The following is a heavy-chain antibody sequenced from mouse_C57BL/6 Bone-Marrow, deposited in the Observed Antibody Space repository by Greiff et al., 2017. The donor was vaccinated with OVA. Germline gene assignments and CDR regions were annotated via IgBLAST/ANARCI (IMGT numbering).Heavy chain of an antibody. V-gene: IGHV1-69*01. CDR3: AREGWGAWFAY. J-gene: IGHJ3*01. Sequence: QVQLQQPGAELVMPGASVKLSCKASGYTFTSYRMHWGKQRPGQGLEWIGEIDPSYSYTNYNQKFKGKSTLTVDKSSSPAYMQLSSLTSEDSAVYYCAREGWGAWFAYWGQGTLVTVSA. CDR1: GYTFTSYR. CDR2: IDPSYSYT. D-gene: IGHD2-3*01.